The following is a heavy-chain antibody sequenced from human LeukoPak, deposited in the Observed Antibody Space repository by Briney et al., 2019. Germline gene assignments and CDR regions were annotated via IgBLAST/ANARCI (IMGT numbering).Heavy chain of an antibody. CDR2: ISYDGSNK. CDR1: GFTFSSYG. CDR3: AKDRGFGVFFQYYFDY. J-gene: IGHJ4*02. Sequence: GGSLRLSCAASGFTFSSYGMHWVRQAPGKGLEWVAIISYDGSNKYYADSVKGRFTISRDNSKNTLYVQMNSLRAEDTAVYYCAKDRGFGVFFQYYFDYWGQGTLVTVSS. D-gene: IGHD3-10*01. V-gene: IGHV3-30*18.